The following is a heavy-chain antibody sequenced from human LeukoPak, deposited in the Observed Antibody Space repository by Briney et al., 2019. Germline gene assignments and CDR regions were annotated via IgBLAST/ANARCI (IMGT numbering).Heavy chain of an antibody. Sequence: GGSLRLSCAASGFTFSSYWMSWVRQAPGKGLVWVSRINSDGSSTSYADSVKGRFTISRDNAKNTLYLQMNSLRAEDTAVYYCARVRNWNWFDPWGQGTLVTVSS. D-gene: IGHD1-1*01. J-gene: IGHJ5*02. CDR1: GFTFSSYW. CDR3: ARVRNWNWFDP. CDR2: INSDGSST. V-gene: IGHV3-74*01.